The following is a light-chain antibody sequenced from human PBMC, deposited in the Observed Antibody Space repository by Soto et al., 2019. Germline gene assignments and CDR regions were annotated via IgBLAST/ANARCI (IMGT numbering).Light chain of an antibody. V-gene: IGKV3-11*01. CDR2: DAS. J-gene: IGKJ5*01. Sequence: EIVLTQSPATLSLSPGERATLSCRASQSVSSYLAWYQQKPGQAPRLLIYDASNRATGLPARFSGRGSGTDFTLTISSLEPEDFAVYYCQQRSNWPITFGQGTRLEI. CDR3: QQRSNWPIT. CDR1: QSVSSY.